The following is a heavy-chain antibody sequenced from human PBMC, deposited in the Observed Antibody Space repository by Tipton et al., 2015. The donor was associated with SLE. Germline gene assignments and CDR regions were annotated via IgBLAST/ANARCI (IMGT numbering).Heavy chain of an antibody. V-gene: IGHV4-31*03. J-gene: IGHJ4*02. Sequence: TLSLTCTVSGGSISSGGYYWSWIRQHPGKGLEWIGYIYYSGGTYYNPSLKSRVTISVDTSKNQFSLKLSSVTAADTAVYYCARGDSSGQPYYFDYWGQGTLVTVSS. CDR2: IYYSGGT. CDR3: ARGDSSGQPYYFDY. CDR1: GGSISSGGYY. D-gene: IGHD3-22*01.